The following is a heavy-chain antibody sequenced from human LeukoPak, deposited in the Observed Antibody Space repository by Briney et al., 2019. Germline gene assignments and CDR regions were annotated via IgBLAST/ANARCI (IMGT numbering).Heavy chain of an antibody. CDR3: ARQTRIAGAGSGLGY. CDR2: INTGTGNP. V-gene: IGHV7-4-1*02. J-gene: IGHJ4*02. Sequence: ASVKVSCKASGYTFTSNALNWVRQSPGQGLEWMGWINTGTGNPTYAQGFTRRFVFSLDTSVSTAYLQISSLKAEDTAVYYCARQTRIAGAGSGLGYWGQGTLVTVSS. D-gene: IGHD6-13*01. CDR1: GYTFTSNA.